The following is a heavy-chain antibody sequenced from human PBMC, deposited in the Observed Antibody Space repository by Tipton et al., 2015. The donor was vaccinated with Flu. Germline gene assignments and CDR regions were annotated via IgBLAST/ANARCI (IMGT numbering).Heavy chain of an antibody. D-gene: IGHD6-19*01. CDR3: ARSFRVAVVGGMDV. CDR2: PDLSEST. CDR1: GGSLSGYN. Sequence: LRLSCGVHGGSLSGYNWSWLRQSPGKGLEWIGEPDLSESTHSNPSLKSRVTMSGEPSRNQFSLKLRSTTAADTAVYYCARSFRVAVVGGMDVWGQGTTVTVSS. J-gene: IGHJ6*02. V-gene: IGHV4-34*01.